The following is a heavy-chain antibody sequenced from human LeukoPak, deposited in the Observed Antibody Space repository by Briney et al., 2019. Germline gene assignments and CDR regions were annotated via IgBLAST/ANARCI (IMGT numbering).Heavy chain of an antibody. J-gene: IGHJ4*02. CDR3: ARLPLRSHFDY. CDR1: GGSISSYY. CDR2: IYYSGTT. V-gene: IGHV4-59*08. Sequence: SETLSLTCTVSGGSISSYYWSWIRQPPGKGLEWIGYIYYSGTTNYNPSLKSRVTISFDTSKNQFSLKLNSVTAADTAVYYCARLPLRSHFDYWGQGTLVTVSS.